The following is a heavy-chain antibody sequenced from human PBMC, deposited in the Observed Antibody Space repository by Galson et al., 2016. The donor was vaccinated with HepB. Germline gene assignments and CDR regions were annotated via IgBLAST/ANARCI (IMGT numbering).Heavy chain of an antibody. Sequence: TLSLTCTVSGGSIGRGGFYWSWIRQHPGKGLEWIGYIYYSGKTYYNPSLKSRMSISVDTSKNEFSLGVSSATAADTAVYYCARTDARRITGFYFDFWGQGALVTVSS. CDR2: IYYSGKT. D-gene: IGHD1-1*01. V-gene: IGHV4-31*03. CDR3: ARTDARRITGFYFDF. CDR1: GGSIGRGGFY. J-gene: IGHJ4*02.